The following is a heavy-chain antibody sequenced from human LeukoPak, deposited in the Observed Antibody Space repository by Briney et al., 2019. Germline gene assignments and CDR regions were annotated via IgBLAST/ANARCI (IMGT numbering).Heavy chain of an antibody. D-gene: IGHD5-24*01. CDR3: ARGVKDGYNLGSWFDP. V-gene: IGHV4-39*07. CDR1: GGSITSSSCY. J-gene: IGHJ5*02. Sequence: SETLSLTCTVSGGSITSSSCYWGWIRQPPGKGLEWIGEINHSGSTNYNPSLKSRVTISVDTSKNQFSLKLSSVTAADTAVYYCARGVKDGYNLGSWFDPWGQGTLVTVSS. CDR2: INHSGST.